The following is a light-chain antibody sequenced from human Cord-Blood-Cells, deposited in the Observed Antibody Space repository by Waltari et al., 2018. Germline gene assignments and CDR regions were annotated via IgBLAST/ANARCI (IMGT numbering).Light chain of an antibody. CDR1: QSISSY. CDR3: QQSYSTPLT. V-gene: IGKV1-39*01. CDR2: AAS. Sequence: DTQMTQSPSSXSASVGDRVTITCQASQSISSYLNLYQQKPGKAPKLLIYAASSLQSGGPSRFSGSGSGTDFTLTISSLQPEDFATYYCQQSYSTPLTFGGGTKVEIK. J-gene: IGKJ4*01.